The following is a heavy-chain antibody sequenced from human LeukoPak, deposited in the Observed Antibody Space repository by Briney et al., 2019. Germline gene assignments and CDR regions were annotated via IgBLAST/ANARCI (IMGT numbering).Heavy chain of an antibody. V-gene: IGHV4-59*01. CDR1: GGSISSYY. Sequence: SETLSLTCTVSGGSISSYYWSWTRQPPGKGLEWIGYIYYSGSTNYNPSLKSRVTISVDTSKNQFSLKLSSVTAADTAVYYCARDPEGDFGGMDVWGQGTTVTVSS. CDR2: IYYSGST. D-gene: IGHD3-3*01. J-gene: IGHJ6*02. CDR3: ARDPEGDFGGMDV.